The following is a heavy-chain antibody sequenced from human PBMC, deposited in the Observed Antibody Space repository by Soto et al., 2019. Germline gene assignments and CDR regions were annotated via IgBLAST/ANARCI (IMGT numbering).Heavy chain of an antibody. Sequence: EVQLLESGGGLVQPGGSLRLSCAASGFTFSSYAMSWVRQAPGKGLEWVSAISGSGGSTYSADSVKGRFTISRDTSKNTLNLQMNSLRAEDTAVYYCAKAGYCSRTSCPDYSYYGMYVLGQGNTVTVSS. CDR3: AKAGYCSRTSCPDYSYYGMYV. CDR1: GFTFSSYA. J-gene: IGHJ6*02. D-gene: IGHD2-2*01. CDR2: ISGSGGST. V-gene: IGHV3-23*01.